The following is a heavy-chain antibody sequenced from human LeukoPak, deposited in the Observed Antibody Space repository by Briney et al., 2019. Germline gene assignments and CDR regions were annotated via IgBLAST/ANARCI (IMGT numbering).Heavy chain of an antibody. CDR2: ISAYNGNT. D-gene: IGHD6-19*01. CDR1: GYTFTSYG. V-gene: IGHV1-18*01. J-gene: IGHJ4*02. Sequence: ASVKVSCKASGYTFTSYGISWVRQATGQGLEWMGWISAYNGNTNYAQKLQSRVTMTTDTSTSTAYMELRSLRSEDTAVYYCATSSGWPEFDYWGQGTLVTVSS. CDR3: ATSSGWPEFDY.